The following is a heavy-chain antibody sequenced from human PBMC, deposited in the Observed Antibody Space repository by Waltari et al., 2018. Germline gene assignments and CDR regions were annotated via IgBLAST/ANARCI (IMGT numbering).Heavy chain of an antibody. V-gene: IGHV1-2*06. J-gene: IGHJ4*02. CDR1: GYTFTGYY. Sequence: QVQLVQSGAEVKKPGASVKVSCKASGYTFTGYYIQWVRPAPGQGLEWMGRINPNSGGTNYAQKFQGRVTMTRDTSISTAYMELSRLRSDDTAVYYCARKTYGDYDPPFDYWGQGTLVTVSS. CDR2: INPNSGGT. CDR3: ARKTYGDYDPPFDY. D-gene: IGHD4-17*01.